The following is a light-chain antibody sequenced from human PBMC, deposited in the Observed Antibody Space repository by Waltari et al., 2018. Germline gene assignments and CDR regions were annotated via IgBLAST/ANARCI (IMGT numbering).Light chain of an antibody. CDR3: QHHFRLPAT. Sequence: IVLTQSPGTLSLSPGGRATLSCRASQNIGHSLAWYQQKPGQAPRLLIYASSTRAAGIPDRFRGSGSGADFSLTITRLEPDDFAVYYCQHHFRLPATFGQGTKV. J-gene: IGKJ1*01. CDR2: ASS. V-gene: IGKV3-20*01. CDR1: QNIGHS.